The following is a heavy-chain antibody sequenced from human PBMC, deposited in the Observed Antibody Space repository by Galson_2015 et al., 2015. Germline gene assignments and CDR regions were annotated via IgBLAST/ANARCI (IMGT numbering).Heavy chain of an antibody. J-gene: IGHJ4*02. D-gene: IGHD3-10*01. CDR1: GFTVSSNY. Sequence: SLRLSCAASGFTVSSNYMSWVRQAPGKGLEWVSVIYSGGSTYYADSVKGRFTISRDNSKNTLYLQMNSLRAEDTAIYYCASQTWTGYFDYWGQGILVTVSS. CDR2: IYSGGST. CDR3: ASQTWTGYFDY. V-gene: IGHV3-53*01.